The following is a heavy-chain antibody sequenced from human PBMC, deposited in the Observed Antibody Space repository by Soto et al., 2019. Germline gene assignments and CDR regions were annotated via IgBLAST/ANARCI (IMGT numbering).Heavy chain of an antibody. Sequence: GGSLRLSCAASGFTFSSFSMNWVRQAPGKGLEWVSYISSSSSTIYYADSVKGRFTISRDNAKNSLYLQMNSLRDEDTAVYYCARASGYSYGYYYYGMDVWGQGTTVTVSS. V-gene: IGHV3-48*02. CDR1: GFTFSSFS. J-gene: IGHJ6*02. D-gene: IGHD5-18*01. CDR2: ISSSSSTI. CDR3: ARASGYSYGYYYYGMDV.